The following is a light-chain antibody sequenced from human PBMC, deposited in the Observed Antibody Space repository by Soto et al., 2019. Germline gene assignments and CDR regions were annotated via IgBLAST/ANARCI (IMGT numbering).Light chain of an antibody. CDR2: GVS. J-gene: IGKJ1*01. CDR1: QTITKN. V-gene: IGKV1-39*01. CDR3: QQYGSLPVT. Sequence: ITHSACSLSGSRGDRGGRRSRTKQTITKNLPWYQQKPGKAPKLLIYGVSTMQGGVPSRFSGSGSGTDFTLTISRLSPEDFATYFCQQYGSLPVTFGQGTKVDIK.